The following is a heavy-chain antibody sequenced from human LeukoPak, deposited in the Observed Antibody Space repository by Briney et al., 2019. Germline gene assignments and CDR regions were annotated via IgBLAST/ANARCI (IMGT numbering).Heavy chain of an antibody. Sequence: GGSLRLSCAASGFTFSSYSMNWVRQAPGKGLEWVSSISSSSSYIYYADSVKGRFTISRDNAKNSLYLQMNSLRAEDTAVYYCARDIGINYYDSSWIFDYWGQGTLVTVSS. CDR3: ARDIGINYYDSSWIFDY. CDR2: ISSSSSYI. J-gene: IGHJ4*02. CDR1: GFTFSSYS. V-gene: IGHV3-21*01. D-gene: IGHD3-22*01.